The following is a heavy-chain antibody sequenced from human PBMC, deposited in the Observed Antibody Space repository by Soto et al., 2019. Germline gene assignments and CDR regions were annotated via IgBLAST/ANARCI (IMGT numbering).Heavy chain of an antibody. CDR2: IIPTLGTP. D-gene: IGHD3-3*01. CDR3: ARAAFRRGYYGYYYGMDV. Sequence: QVQLVQSGAEVKKPGSSVKVSCKASGGTFSTHAISWVRQAPGQGLEWLGGIIPTLGTPNYAQKFQGRVTVTADEYTSTAYMELSRLTSEDTAVYYCARAAFRRGYYGYYYGMDVWGQGTAVNVS. J-gene: IGHJ6*02. CDR1: GGTFSTHA. V-gene: IGHV1-69*01.